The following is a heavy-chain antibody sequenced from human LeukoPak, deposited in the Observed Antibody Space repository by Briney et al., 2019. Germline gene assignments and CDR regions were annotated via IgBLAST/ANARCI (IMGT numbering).Heavy chain of an antibody. J-gene: IGHJ3*02. Sequence: KTSGTLSLTCTVSGASISSYYWSWVRQPPGKRLEWIGFIYNNGNTNSNPSLKSRVTISADTSKNQFSLKLTSVNAADTAVYYCVRGYYDHSGYSIAFDIWGQGALVTVSS. D-gene: IGHD3-22*01. CDR1: GASISSYY. CDR3: VRGYYDHSGYSIAFDI. V-gene: IGHV4-59*01. CDR2: IYNNGNT.